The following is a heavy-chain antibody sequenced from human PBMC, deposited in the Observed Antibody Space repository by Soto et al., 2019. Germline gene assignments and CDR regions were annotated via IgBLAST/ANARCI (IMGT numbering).Heavy chain of an antibody. J-gene: IGHJ4*02. CDR2: VYYSGGT. V-gene: IGHV4-31*03. D-gene: IGHD2-15*01. Sequence: SETLSLTCTVSGGSISSGGYYWSWIRQHPGKGLEWIGYVYYSGGTYYNPSLKSRVTISVDTSKNQFSLKLSSVTAADTAVYYCAGYSANPAGIFDYWGQGTLVTLSS. CDR3: AGYSANPAGIFDY. CDR1: GGSISSGGYY.